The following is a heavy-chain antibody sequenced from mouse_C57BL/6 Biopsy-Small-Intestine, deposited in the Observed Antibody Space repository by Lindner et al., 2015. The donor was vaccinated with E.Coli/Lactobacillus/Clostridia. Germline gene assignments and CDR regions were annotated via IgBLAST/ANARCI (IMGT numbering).Heavy chain of an antibody. CDR2: INAGNGNT. CDR1: DTPSLAML. CDR3: ARWPDAFDI. J-gene: IGHJ3*01. V-gene: IGHV1-4*01. Sequence: SVNGRPARLLDTPSLAMLCIGCARPRTRLEWMGWINAGNGNTKYSQKFQGRVTITRDTSASTAYMELSSLRSEDTAVYYCARWPDAFDIWGQGTMVTVSS.